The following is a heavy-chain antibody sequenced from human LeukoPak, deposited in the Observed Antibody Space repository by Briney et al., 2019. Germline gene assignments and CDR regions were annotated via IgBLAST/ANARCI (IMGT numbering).Heavy chain of an antibody. V-gene: IGHV4-4*09. J-gene: IGHJ4*02. CDR1: GGSISSYY. Sequence: SETLSLTCTVSGGSISSYYWSWIRQPPGKGLEWIGYIYTSGSTNYNPSLKSPVTISVDTSKNQFSLKLSSVTAADTAVYYCARGWSSSWLYFDYWGQGTLVTVSS. D-gene: IGHD6-13*01. CDR3: ARGWSSSWLYFDY. CDR2: IYTSGST.